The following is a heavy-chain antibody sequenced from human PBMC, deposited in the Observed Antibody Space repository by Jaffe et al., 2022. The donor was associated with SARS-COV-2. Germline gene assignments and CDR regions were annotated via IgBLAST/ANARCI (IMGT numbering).Heavy chain of an antibody. Sequence: QVQLVESGGGVVQPGRSLRLSCAASGFTFSSYGMHWVRQAPGKGLEWVAVISYDGSNKYYADSVKGRFTISRDNSKNTLYLQMNSLRAEDTAVYYCANGKSGRYYFDYWGQGTLVTVSS. CDR2: ISYDGSNK. CDR1: GFTFSSYG. D-gene: IGHD1-26*01. CDR3: ANGKSGRYYFDY. J-gene: IGHJ4*02. V-gene: IGHV3-30*18.